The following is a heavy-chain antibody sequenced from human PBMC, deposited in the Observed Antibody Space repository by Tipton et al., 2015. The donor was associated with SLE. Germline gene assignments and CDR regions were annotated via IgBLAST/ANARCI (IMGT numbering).Heavy chain of an antibody. D-gene: IGHD3-22*01. Sequence: LRLSCTVSGGSISSSSYYWGWIRQPPGKGLEWIGSIYYSGSTYYNPSLKSRVTISVDTSKNQFSLKLSSVTAADTAVYYCARAKNGYYSRYYMDVWGKGTTVTVSS. CDR2: IYYSGST. CDR3: ARAKNGYYSRYYMDV. J-gene: IGHJ6*03. V-gene: IGHV4-39*07. CDR1: GGSISSSSYY.